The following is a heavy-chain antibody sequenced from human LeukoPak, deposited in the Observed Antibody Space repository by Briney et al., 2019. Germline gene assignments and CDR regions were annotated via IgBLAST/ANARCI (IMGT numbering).Heavy chain of an antibody. CDR3: ARVKYNWNDIFENWFDP. D-gene: IGHD1-1*01. J-gene: IGHJ5*02. V-gene: IGHV1-8*01. Sequence: ASVMVSCKASGYTFTSHDINWVRQATGQGLEWMGWMNPNSGNTGYAQKFQGRVIMTRDTAINTAYMELHSLRSEDTAVYYCARVKYNWNDIFENWFDPWGQGTLVTISS. CDR2: MNPNSGNT. CDR1: GYTFTSHD.